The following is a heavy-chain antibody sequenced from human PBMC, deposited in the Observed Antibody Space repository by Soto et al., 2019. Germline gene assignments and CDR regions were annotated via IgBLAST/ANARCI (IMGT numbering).Heavy chain of an antibody. CDR1: GFTFSSYW. D-gene: IGHD5-12*01. J-gene: IGHJ6*03. V-gene: IGHV3-74*01. CDR3: ASSPLRATMYYYYYYMDV. Sequence: PGGSLRLSCAASGFTFSSYWMHWVRQAPGKGLVWVSRINSDGSSTSYADSVKGRFTISRDNAKNTLYLQMNSLRAEDTAVYYCASSPLRATMYYYYYYMDVWGKGTTVTVSS. CDR2: INSDGSST.